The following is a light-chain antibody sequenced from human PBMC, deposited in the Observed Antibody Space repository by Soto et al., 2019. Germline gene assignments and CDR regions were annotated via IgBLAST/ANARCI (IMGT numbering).Light chain of an antibody. CDR2: WAS. CDR1: QSILYDSNNKNY. V-gene: IGKV4-1*01. J-gene: IGKJ2*01. CDR3: QQYYSTPYT. Sequence: DIVMTQSPDSLAVSLGERATINCKSSQSILYDSNNKNYLAWYQQTPGQPPKLLIYWASTRESGVPDRFSGSRSGTDFTLTISTLQAEDLAVYYCQQYYSTPYTFGQGTKVEIK.